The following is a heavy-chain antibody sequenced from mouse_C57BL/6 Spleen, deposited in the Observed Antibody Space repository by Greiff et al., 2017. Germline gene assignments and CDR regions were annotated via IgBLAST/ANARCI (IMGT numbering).Heavy chain of an antibody. Sequence: QVQLQQPGAELVKPGASVKLSCKASGYTFTSYWMQWVKQRPGQGLEWIGEIDPSDSYTNYNQKFKGKAPLTVDTSSSTAYMQLSSLTSEDPAVYYCARWITTVVARYFDVWGTGTTVTVSS. CDR2: IDPSDSYT. V-gene: IGHV1-50*01. CDR1: GYTFTSYW. J-gene: IGHJ1*03. D-gene: IGHD1-1*01. CDR3: ARWITTVVARYFDV.